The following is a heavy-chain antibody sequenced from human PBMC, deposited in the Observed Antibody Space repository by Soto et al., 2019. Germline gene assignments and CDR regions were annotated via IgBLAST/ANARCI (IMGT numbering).Heavy chain of an antibody. D-gene: IGHD5-18*01. V-gene: IGHV4-34*01. J-gene: IGHJ4*02. Sequence: SETLSLTCAVYGGSFSGYYWSWIRQPPGKGLEWIGEINYSGSTNYNPSLKSRVTISVDTSKNQFSLKLSSVTAADTAVYYCARDGDIGGYSYGLDYWGQGTLVTVSS. CDR2: INYSGST. CDR1: GGSFSGYY. CDR3: ARDGDIGGYSYGLDY.